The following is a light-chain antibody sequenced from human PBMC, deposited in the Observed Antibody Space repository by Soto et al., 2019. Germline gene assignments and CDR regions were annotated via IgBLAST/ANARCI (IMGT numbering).Light chain of an antibody. CDR1: SSDVGGYNY. Sequence: QSVLTQPLSVSGSPGQSVTISCTGTSSDVGGYNYVSWYQQHPGKAPKVIIYDVSKRPSGVPDRFSGSKSGNTAYLTISGLQAEDEADYYCFSYAGSNTLEVFGGGTKLTV. CDR3: FSYAGSNTLEV. V-gene: IGLV2-11*01. CDR2: DVS. J-gene: IGLJ3*02.